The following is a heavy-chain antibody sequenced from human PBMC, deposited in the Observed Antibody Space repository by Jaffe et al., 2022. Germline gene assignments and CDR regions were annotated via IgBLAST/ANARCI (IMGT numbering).Heavy chain of an antibody. CDR2: IYYSGST. CDR3: ASGYCSGGSCYPPSY. Sequence: QLQLQESGPGLVKPSETLSLTCTVSGGSISSSSYYWGWIRQPPGKGLEWIGSIYYSGSTYYNPSLKSRVTISVDTSKNQFSLKLSSVTAADTAVYYCASGYCSGGSCYPPSYWGQGTLVTVSS. D-gene: IGHD2-15*01. V-gene: IGHV4-39*01. CDR1: GGSISSSSYY. J-gene: IGHJ4*02.